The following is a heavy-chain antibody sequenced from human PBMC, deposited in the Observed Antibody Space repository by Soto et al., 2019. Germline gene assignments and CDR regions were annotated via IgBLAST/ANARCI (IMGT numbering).Heavy chain of an antibody. CDR1: GFTFSNYW. CDR3: ASGAGGSGIYYPSPFDF. CDR2: IKPDGSDK. V-gene: IGHV3-7*02. J-gene: IGHJ4*02. Sequence: PGGSLRLSCAASGFTFSNYWMTWVRQAPGKGLEWVATIKPDGSDKYYVDSVRGRFTISRDNAKNSLFLQMNSLRAEDTAVYYCASGAGGSGIYYPSPFDFWGQGTLVTVS. D-gene: IGHD3-10*01.